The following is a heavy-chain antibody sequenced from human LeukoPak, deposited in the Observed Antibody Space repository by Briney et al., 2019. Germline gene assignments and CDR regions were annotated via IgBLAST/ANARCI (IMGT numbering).Heavy chain of an antibody. J-gene: IGHJ4*02. CDR1: AGYIRVYY. CDR2: IYASGTT. Sequence: SETLSLTCTVSAGYIRVYYWSWIRQPPGKGLEWIGYIYASGTTNYNPSLKSRVTISVDTSKNQFSLNLSSVTAADTAVYFCARHDSGWSSFDYWGQGALVTVSP. CDR3: ARHDSGWSSFDY. D-gene: IGHD6-19*01. V-gene: IGHV4-4*09.